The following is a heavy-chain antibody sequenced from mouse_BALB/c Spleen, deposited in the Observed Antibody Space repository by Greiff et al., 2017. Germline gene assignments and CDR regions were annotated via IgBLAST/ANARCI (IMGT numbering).Heavy chain of an antibody. CDR3: AIYYYGSSPDY. CDR2: IYTGGGYT. Sequence: VQLQQSGAELVRPGTSVKISCKASGYTFTNYWLGWVKQRPGHGLEWIGDIYTGGGYTNYNEKFKGKATLTADTSSSTAYMQLSSLTSEDSAVYFCAIYYYGSSPDYWGQGTTLTVSS. CDR1: GYTFTNYW. V-gene: IGHV1-63*02. D-gene: IGHD1-1*01. J-gene: IGHJ2*01.